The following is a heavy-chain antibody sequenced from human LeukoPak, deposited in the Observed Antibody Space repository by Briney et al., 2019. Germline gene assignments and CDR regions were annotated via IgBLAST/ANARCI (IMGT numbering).Heavy chain of an antibody. CDR3: ARTRFGELLGAFDI. CDR2: IYSGGST. V-gene: IGHV3-53*01. D-gene: IGHD3-10*01. J-gene: IGHJ3*02. CDR1: GFTVSSNY. Sequence: GGSLRLSCAASGFTVSSNYMSWVRQAPGKGLEWVSVIYSGGSTYYADSVKGRFTISRDNSKNTLYLQMNSLRAGDTAVYYCARTRFGELLGAFDIWGQGTMVTVSS.